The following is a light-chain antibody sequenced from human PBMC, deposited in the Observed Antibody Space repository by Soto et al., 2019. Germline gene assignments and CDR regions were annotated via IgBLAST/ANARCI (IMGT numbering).Light chain of an antibody. V-gene: IGLV2-8*01. CDR1: SSDVGGYNY. Sequence: QSALTQPPSASGSPGQSVAISCTGTSSDVGGYNYVSWYQQHPDKAPILMIYEVNKRPSGVPDRFSGSKSGNTASLTVSGLQAEDEADYYCSSYAGSSNVFGTGTKVTVL. CDR2: EVN. CDR3: SSYAGSSNV. J-gene: IGLJ1*01.